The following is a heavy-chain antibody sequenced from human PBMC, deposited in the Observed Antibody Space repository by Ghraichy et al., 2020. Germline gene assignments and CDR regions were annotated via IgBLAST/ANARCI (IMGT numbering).Heavy chain of an antibody. CDR1: GFTVSSNY. J-gene: IGHJ4*02. CDR3: ASWGYSSSFDY. V-gene: IGHV3-53*01. D-gene: IGHD6-13*01. Sequence: GGSLRLSCAASGFTVSSNYMSWVRQAPGKGLEWVSVIYSGGSTYYADSVKGRFTISRDNSKNTLYLQMNSLRAEDTAVYYCASWGYSSSFDYWGQGTLVTVSS. CDR2: IYSGGST.